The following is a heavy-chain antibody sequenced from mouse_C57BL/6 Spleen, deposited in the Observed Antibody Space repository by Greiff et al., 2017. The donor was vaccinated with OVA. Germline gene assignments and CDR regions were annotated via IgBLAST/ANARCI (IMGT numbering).Heavy chain of an antibody. CDR3: ARDYYYGSSYGYYEG. CDR1: GYTFTSYD. Sequence: QVQLQQSGPELVKPGASVKLSCKASGYTFTSYDINWVKQRPGQGLEWIGWIYPRGGSTKYNEKFKGKATLTVDTSSSTAYMELHSLTSEDSAVYFYARDYYYGSSYGYYEGWGTGTTVTVSS. J-gene: IGHJ1*03. CDR2: IYPRGGST. V-gene: IGHV1-85*01. D-gene: IGHD1-1*01.